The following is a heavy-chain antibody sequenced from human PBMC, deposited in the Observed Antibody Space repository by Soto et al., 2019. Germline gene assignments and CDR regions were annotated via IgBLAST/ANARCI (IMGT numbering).Heavy chain of an antibody. CDR2: ILHDGSNK. CDR3: AKERLYSSSFDY. J-gene: IGHJ4*02. V-gene: IGHV3-30*18. CDR1: GFSFSSYG. Sequence: GGSLRLSCAASGFSFSSYGMHWVRQAPGKGLEWVAAILHDGSNKYYADSVKGRFTISRDNSKNTLYLQMNSLRAEDTAVYYCAKERLYSSSFDYWGQGTLVTVSS. D-gene: IGHD6-13*01.